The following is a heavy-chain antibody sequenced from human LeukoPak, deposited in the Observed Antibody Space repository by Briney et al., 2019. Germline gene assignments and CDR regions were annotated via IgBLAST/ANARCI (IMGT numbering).Heavy chain of an antibody. J-gene: IGHJ4*02. Sequence: GGSLRLSCAASGFTFSSYSMNWARQAPGKGLEWVSSISSSSSYIYYADSVKGRFTVSRDNAKNSLYLQMNSLRADDTAVYYCAKSGHNRFDYWGQGTLVTVSS. CDR3: AKSGHNRFDY. D-gene: IGHD1-1*01. V-gene: IGHV3-21*04. CDR1: GFTFSSYS. CDR2: ISSSSSYI.